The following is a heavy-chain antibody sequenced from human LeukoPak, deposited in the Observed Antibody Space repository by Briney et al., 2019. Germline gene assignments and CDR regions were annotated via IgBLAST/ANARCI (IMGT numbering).Heavy chain of an antibody. CDR3: ARDGDYGGNSEVFDF. D-gene: IGHD4-23*01. J-gene: IGHJ4*02. CDR2: ISSSSYI. CDR1: GFAFSYYT. V-gene: IGHV3-69-1*01. Sequence: GGSLRLSCAASGFAFSYYTMYWVRQAPGKGLEWVSSISSSSYIYDADSVKGRFSISRDNAKNSLFLQMNSLRVEDTAVYYCARDGDYGGNSEVFDFWGQGTLVTVSS.